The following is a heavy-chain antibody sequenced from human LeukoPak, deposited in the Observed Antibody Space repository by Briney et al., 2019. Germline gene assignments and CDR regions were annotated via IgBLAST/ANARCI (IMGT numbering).Heavy chain of an antibody. CDR3: AKDTGVQFLEPAF. CDR2: IWFDGSVK. D-gene: IGHD3-3*01. CDR1: GFTFNTYG. Sequence: PGGSLRLSCAASGFTFNTYGMHWVRQAPGQGLEWVAAIWFDGSVKHYSDAVKGRFTISRDNSLNTPYLQMNSLRVEDTAIYYCAKDTGVQFLEPAFWGQGTLVTVSS. J-gene: IGHJ4*02. V-gene: IGHV3-33*06.